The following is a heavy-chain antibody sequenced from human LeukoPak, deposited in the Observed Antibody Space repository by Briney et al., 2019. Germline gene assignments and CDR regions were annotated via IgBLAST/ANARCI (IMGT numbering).Heavy chain of an antibody. V-gene: IGHV1-8*01. CDR1: GYTFTSYD. CDR2: MNPNSGNA. J-gene: IGHJ5*02. D-gene: IGHD3-10*01. CDR3: ARAPMVRGVIVNWFDP. Sequence: ASVKVSCKASGYTFTSYDINWVRQATGQGLEWMGWMNPNSGNAGYAQKFQGRVTMTRNTSISTAYMELSSLRSEDTAVHYCARAPMVRGVIVNWFDPWGQGTLVTVSS.